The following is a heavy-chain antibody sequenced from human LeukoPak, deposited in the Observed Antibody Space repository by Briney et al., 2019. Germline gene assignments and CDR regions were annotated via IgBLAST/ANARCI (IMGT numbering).Heavy chain of an antibody. CDR1: GYTFTGYY. Sequence: GASVKVSCKASGYTFTGYYMHWVRQAPGKGLEWMGWINPNSGGTNYAQQFQGRVTMTRDTSISTAYMELSKLRSDDTAVYYCARDSSGSCDYWGQGTLVTVSS. J-gene: IGHJ4*02. CDR2: INPNSGGT. CDR3: ARDSSGSCDY. D-gene: IGHD3-22*01. V-gene: IGHV1-2*02.